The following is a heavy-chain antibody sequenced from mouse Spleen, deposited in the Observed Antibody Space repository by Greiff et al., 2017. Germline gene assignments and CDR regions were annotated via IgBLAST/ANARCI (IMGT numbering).Heavy chain of an antibody. J-gene: IGHJ3*01. CDR2: ISSGGGNT. CDR1: GFTFSSYT. V-gene: IGHV5-9*04. CDR3: AREDYGSSFFAY. Sequence: EVKVVESGGGLVKPGGSLKLSCAASGFTFSSYTMSWVRQTPAKRLEWVATISSGGGNTYYPDTVTGRFTISRDNAKNTLYLEMSSLRSEDTAMYYCAREDYGSSFFAYWGQGTLVTVSA. D-gene: IGHD1-1*01.